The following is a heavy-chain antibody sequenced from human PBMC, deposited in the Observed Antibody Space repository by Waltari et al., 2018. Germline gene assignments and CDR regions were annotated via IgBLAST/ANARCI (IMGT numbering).Heavy chain of an antibody. D-gene: IGHD1-26*01. CDR1: VFTFSRSA. J-gene: IGHJ4*02. V-gene: IGHV3-23*04. Sequence: EVQLVESGGGLVQPGGSLRLSCAASVFTFSRSAMSWVRQAPGKGLEWVSAISGSGGSTYYADSVKGRFTISRDNSKNTLYLQMNSLRAEDTAVYYCAKGGGSYRFLDYWGQGTLVTVSS. CDR3: AKGGGSYRFLDY. CDR2: ISGSGGST.